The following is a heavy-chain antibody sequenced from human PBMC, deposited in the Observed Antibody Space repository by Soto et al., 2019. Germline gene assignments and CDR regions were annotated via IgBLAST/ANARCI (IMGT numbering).Heavy chain of an antibody. Sequence: GGSLRLSCAASGFTVSSNYMSWVRQAPGKELEWVSVIYSGGSTYYADSVKGRFTISRDNSKNTLYLQMNSLRAEDTAVYYCARFDDSSGYYYGGGYYGMDVWGQGTTVTVSS. CDR2: IYSGGST. CDR1: GFTVSSNY. J-gene: IGHJ6*02. CDR3: ARFDDSSGYYYGGGYYGMDV. V-gene: IGHV3-53*01. D-gene: IGHD3-22*01.